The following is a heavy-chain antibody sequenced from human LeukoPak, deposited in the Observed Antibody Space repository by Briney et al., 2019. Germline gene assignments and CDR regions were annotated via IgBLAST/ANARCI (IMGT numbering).Heavy chain of an antibody. J-gene: IGHJ3*02. CDR2: INPSGGST. Sequence: ASVKVSCKASGYTFTSYYMHWVRQAPGQGLEWMGIINPSGGSTSYAQKFQGRVTMTRDMSTSTDYMELSSLRSEDTAVYYCARMRLHYYGSGSYRFSAFDIWGQGAMVTVSS. CDR1: GYTFTSYY. V-gene: IGHV1-46*01. D-gene: IGHD3-10*01. CDR3: ARMRLHYYGSGSYRFSAFDI.